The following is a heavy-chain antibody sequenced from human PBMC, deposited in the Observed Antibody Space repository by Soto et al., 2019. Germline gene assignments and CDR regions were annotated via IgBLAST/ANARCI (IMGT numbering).Heavy chain of an antibody. J-gene: IGHJ6*02. CDR3: ARGGYSYGFGYYYYGMDV. CDR1: GYTFTSYD. CDR2: MSPNSGNT. D-gene: IGHD5-18*01. V-gene: IGHV1-8*01. Sequence: GASVKVSCKASGYTFTSYDINWVRQATGQGLEWMGWMSPNSGNTGYAQKFQGRVTMTRNTSISTAYMELSSLRSEDTAVYYCARGGYSYGFGYYYYGMDVWGQGTTVTVSS.